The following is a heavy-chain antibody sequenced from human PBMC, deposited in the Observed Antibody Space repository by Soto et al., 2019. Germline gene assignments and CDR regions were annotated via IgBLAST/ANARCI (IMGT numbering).Heavy chain of an antibody. CDR3: AGYNSYAIDY. Sequence: SETLSLTCTVSGTSISSYYWSWIRQPPGKGLEWIANIHYSGTTNYNPSLASRVTLSVDTSKNQFSLKMTSVTAAGRAMYFCAGYNSYAIDYWGRGTLVTVSS. J-gene: IGHJ4*02. V-gene: IGHV4-59*01. CDR2: IHYSGTT. D-gene: IGHD2-8*01. CDR1: GTSISSYY.